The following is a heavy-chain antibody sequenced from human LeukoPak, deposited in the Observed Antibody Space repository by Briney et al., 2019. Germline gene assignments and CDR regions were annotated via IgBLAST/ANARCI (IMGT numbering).Heavy chain of an antibody. J-gene: IGHJ6*03. V-gene: IGHV1-8*02. CDR1: GFTFTGYY. CDR3: ARGPGGYYYMDV. CDR2: MNPNSGNT. Sequence: GASVKVSCKTSGFTFTGYYMHWVRQAPGQGLEWMGWMNPNSGNTGYAQKFQGRVTMTRDTSINTAYMELSSLTSEDTAVYYCARGPGGYYYMDVWAKGTTVTISS.